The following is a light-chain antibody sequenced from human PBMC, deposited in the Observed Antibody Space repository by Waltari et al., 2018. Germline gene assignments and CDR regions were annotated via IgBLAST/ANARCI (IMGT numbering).Light chain of an antibody. V-gene: IGLV2-8*01. CDR2: EVT. CDR3: SSYADNKGV. J-gene: IGLJ2*01. CDR1: GSDIGGYNY. Sequence: QSALTQPPSASGSPGQSVTISCTGTGSDIGGYNYVSWYQQPPGKAPKHLIYEVTKRPPGVPERFSGSKSGNTASLTVSGLQAEDEAYYYCSSYADNKGVFGGGTKLTVL.